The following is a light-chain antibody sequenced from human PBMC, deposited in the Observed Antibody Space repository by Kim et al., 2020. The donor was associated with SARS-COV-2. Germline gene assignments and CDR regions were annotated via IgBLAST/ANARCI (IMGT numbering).Light chain of an antibody. V-gene: IGKV3-20*01. Sequence: SPGEGATPSCRARKGISSTYLAWVQQKPGQAPRLLMYGASYRATDIPDRLSGSASGTVFTLTNSRREPEDSAVYDCHYYGTSFRTFGGGTKVDIK. J-gene: IGKJ4*01. CDR3: HYYGTSFRT. CDR1: KGISSTY. CDR2: GAS.